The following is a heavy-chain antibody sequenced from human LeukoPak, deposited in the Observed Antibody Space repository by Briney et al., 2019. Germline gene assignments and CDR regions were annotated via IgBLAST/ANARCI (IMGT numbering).Heavy chain of an antibody. V-gene: IGHV4-39*01. CDR1: GGSISSSSYY. D-gene: IGHD6-6*01. J-gene: IGHJ5*02. CDR2: IYYSGST. CDR3: ARRSSSSPTPYWFDP. Sequence: SETLSLTYTVSGGSISSSSYYWRWIRQPPGQGLEWIGNIYYSGSTYYNPSLKSRVTISVDTSKNQFSLKLSSVTAAATAVYYCARRSSSSPTPYWFDPWGQGTLVTVSS.